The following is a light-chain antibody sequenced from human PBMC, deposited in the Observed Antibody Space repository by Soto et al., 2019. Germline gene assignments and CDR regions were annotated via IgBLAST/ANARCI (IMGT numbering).Light chain of an antibody. V-gene: IGKV1-33*01. CDR1: QDISNY. CDR3: QQYDNLPFT. Sequence: DIQMTQSPSSLSASVGDRVTISCQASQDISNYLNWYQQKPGKGPKLLIYGASNFETGVPSRFSGSGSGTDFTFTISSLQPEDIATYYCQQYDNLPFTFGPGTKVHIK. CDR2: GAS. J-gene: IGKJ3*01.